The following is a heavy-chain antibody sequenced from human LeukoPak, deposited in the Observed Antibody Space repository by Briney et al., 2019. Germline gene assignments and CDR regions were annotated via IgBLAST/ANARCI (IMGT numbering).Heavy chain of an antibody. CDR1: GGSISSSAYS. CDR2: IYDNGHT. D-gene: IGHD6-13*01. Sequence: SETLSLTCTVSGGSISSSAYSWGWIRQPPGKGFDWIGYIYDNGHTYYNPSLKSRVTISVDTSKNQFSLQLNSVTAADTAVYYCARQYGPGYSSTWYFDYWGQGTLVTVSS. V-gene: IGHV4-39*01. J-gene: IGHJ4*02. CDR3: ARQYGPGYSSTWYFDY.